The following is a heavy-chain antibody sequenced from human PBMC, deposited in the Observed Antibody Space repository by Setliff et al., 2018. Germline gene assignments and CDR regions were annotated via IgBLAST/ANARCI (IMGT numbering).Heavy chain of an antibody. CDR3: ARDTPDTAMEPTAAFDI. CDR2: ISSSGSTI. Sequence: GGSLRLSCATSGFTFSSYEMNWVRQAPGKGLEWVSYISSSGSTIYYADSVKGRFTISRDNAKNSLYLQMNSLRAEDTAVYYCARDTPDTAMEPTAAFDIWGQGTMVTVSS. J-gene: IGHJ3*02. D-gene: IGHD5-18*01. V-gene: IGHV3-48*03. CDR1: GFTFSSYE.